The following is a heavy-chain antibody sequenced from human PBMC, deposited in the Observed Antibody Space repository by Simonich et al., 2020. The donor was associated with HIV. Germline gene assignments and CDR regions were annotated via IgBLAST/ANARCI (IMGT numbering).Heavy chain of an antibody. J-gene: IGHJ4*02. D-gene: IGHD6-13*01. CDR1: GFTFVDYA. V-gene: IGHV3-9*01. Sequence: EVQLVESGGGLVQPGRSLRLSCAASGFTFVDYAMHWVRQAPGKGWGWVSGIGWNSGSIGDADSVKGRFTISRDNAKNSLYLQMNSLRAEDTALYYCAKAYSSSWGEGYFDYWGQGTLVTVSS. CDR2: IGWNSGSI. CDR3: AKAYSSSWGEGYFDY.